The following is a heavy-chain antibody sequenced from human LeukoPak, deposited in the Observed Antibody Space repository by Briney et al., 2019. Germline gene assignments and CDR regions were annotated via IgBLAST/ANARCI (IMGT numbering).Heavy chain of an antibody. Sequence: PSGTLSLTCAVSGGSISISKSNWWSWVRQPPGKGLEWIGEIYDSGSTNYNPSLKSRVTISVDTSKNQFSLKLSSVTAADTAVYYCARRIFGSSGYYGNFDYWGQGTLVTVSS. V-gene: IGHV4-4*02. CDR2: IYDSGST. J-gene: IGHJ4*02. CDR1: GGSISISKSNW. D-gene: IGHD3-22*01. CDR3: ARRIFGSSGYYGNFDY.